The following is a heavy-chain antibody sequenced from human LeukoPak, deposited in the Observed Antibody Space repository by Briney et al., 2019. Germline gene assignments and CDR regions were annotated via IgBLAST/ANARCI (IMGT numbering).Heavy chain of an antibody. Sequence: GGSPRLSCAASGFTFSSYAMSWVRQAPGKGLEGVSAISGIGGSTYYADSVKGRFTISRDNAKNTLYLQMNSLRAEDTAVYYCAKARTVFDYWGQGTLVTVSS. CDR2: ISGIGGST. J-gene: IGHJ4*02. CDR1: GFTFSSYA. D-gene: IGHD1/OR15-1a*01. V-gene: IGHV3-23*01. CDR3: AKARTVFDY.